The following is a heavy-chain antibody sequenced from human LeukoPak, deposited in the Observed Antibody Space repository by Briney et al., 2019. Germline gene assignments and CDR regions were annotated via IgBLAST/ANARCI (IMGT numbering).Heavy chain of an antibody. CDR3: ARDFGPRAAAHRYYGMDV. D-gene: IGHD6-25*01. CDR2: IYYSGST. CDR1: GGSISSYY. Sequence: SETLSLTCTVSGGSISSYYWSWIRQPPGKGLKWIGYIYYSGSTNYNPSLKSRVTLSVDTSKNQFSLILSSVTAADTAVYYCARDFGPRAAAHRYYGMDVWGQGTPVTVSS. V-gene: IGHV4-59*01. J-gene: IGHJ6*02.